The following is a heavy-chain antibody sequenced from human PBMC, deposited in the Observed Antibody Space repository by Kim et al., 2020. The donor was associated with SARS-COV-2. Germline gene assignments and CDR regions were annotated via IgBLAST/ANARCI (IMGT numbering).Heavy chain of an antibody. Sequence: GGSLRLSCAASEFSVSSNFVSWVRQAPGKGLEWVSVIYSGGSTYYADSVKGRFTISRDKSKNTLHLQMNSLRAEDTAVYYCARGLYDDFWSGYQTQYNW. CDR3: ARGLYDDFWSGYQTQYNW. CDR1: EFSVSSNF. V-gene: IGHV3-53*01. CDR2: IYSGGST. D-gene: IGHD3-3*01. J-gene: IGHJ2*01.